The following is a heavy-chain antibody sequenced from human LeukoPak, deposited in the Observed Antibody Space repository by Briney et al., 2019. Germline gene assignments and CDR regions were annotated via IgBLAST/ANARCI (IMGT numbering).Heavy chain of an antibody. Sequence: ASVKVFCKASGYTFTSYGISWVRQAPGQGLEWVGWISAYNGNTNYAQKLQGRVTMTTDTSTSTAYMELRSLRSDDTAVYYCARDWTYSGSYYSGYWGQGTLVTVSS. J-gene: IGHJ4*02. CDR2: ISAYNGNT. D-gene: IGHD1-26*01. CDR3: ARDWTYSGSYYSGY. CDR1: GYTFTSYG. V-gene: IGHV1-18*01.